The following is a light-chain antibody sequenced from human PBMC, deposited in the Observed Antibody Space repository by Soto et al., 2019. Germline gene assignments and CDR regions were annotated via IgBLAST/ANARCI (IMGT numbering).Light chain of an antibody. Sequence: EIVMTQSPATLSVSPGEGVTLSCRASQSVSGNLAWYQHKPGLPPRLLIHGASTRAAGIPARFSGSGSGTEFTLTISSLQSEDFAVYSCQQYNYWLFTFGGGTRVEIK. CDR2: GAS. J-gene: IGKJ4*01. V-gene: IGKV3-15*01. CDR1: QSVSGN. CDR3: QQYNYWLFT.